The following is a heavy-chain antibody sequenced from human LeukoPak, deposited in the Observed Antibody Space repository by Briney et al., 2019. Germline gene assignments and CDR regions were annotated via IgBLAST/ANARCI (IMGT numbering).Heavy chain of an antibody. V-gene: IGHV4-39*07. Sequence: SETLSLTCTVAGGSISSSSDYWGWIRQPPGKGLEWIGSIYYSGSTYYNPSLKSRVTISVDTSKNQFSLKLSSVTAADTAVYYCARHLRHDYVWGSYRYSGLDYWGQGTLVTVSS. CDR2: IYYSGST. J-gene: IGHJ4*02. CDR3: ARHLRHDYVWGSYRYSGLDY. CDR1: GGSISSSSDY. D-gene: IGHD3-16*02.